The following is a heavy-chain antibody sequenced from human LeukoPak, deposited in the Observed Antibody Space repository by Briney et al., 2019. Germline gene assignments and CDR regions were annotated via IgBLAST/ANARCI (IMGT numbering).Heavy chain of an antibody. D-gene: IGHD3-22*01. J-gene: IGHJ4*02. CDR3: AGYSSFDC. CDR2: IYSGGST. V-gene: IGHV3-53*01. Sequence: GGSLRLSCAASGFTVSNNYMSWVRQAPGKGLEWVSLIYSGGSTKYADSVKGQFTISRDNSRNTLYLEMNSLRAEDTAVYYCAGYSSFDCWGQGTLVTVSS. CDR1: GFTVSNNY.